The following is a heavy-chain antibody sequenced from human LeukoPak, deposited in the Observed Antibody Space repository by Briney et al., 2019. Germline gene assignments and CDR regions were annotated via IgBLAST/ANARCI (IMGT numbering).Heavy chain of an antibody. CDR1: GGSFSGYY. J-gene: IGHJ6*03. CDR2: INHSGST. D-gene: IGHD4-17*01. V-gene: IGHV4-34*01. Sequence: SETLSLTCAVYGGSFSGYYWSWIRQPPGKGLEWIGEINHSGSTNYNPSLKSRVTISVDTPKNQFSLELSSVTAADTAVYYCARGNYGDYSYYYYYYMDVWGKGTTVTVSS. CDR3: ARGNYGDYSYYYYYYMDV.